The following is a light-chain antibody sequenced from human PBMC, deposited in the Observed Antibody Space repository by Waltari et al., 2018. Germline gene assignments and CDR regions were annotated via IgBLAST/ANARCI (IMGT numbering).Light chain of an antibody. V-gene: IGKV3-11*01. CDR1: QSSSSH. J-gene: IGKJ4*01. CDR3: QQGSIWPLT. CDR2: DAS. Sequence: EIVLTQSPATLALSPGERATLSCRASQSSSSHLAWYQPKSGQPPRLLIYDASTRAPGIPARFSGSGYGTDFTLTINGLEPEDFAVYYCQQGSIWPLTFGGGTTVQMK.